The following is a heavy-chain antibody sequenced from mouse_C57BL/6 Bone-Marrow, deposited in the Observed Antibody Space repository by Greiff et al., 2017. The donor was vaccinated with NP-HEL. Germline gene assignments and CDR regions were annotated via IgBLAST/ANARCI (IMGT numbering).Heavy chain of an antibody. CDR1: GFNIKDYY. D-gene: IGHD1-1*01. V-gene: IGHV14-1*01. Sequence: EVQLQQSGAELVRPGASVKLSCTASGFNIKDYYMHWVKQRPEQGLEWIGRTDPEDGDTEYAPKFQGKATMTADTSSNTAYMQLSSLTSEDTAVYYCTADYYGSSFCWYFDVWGTGTTVTVSS. CDR3: TADYYGSSFCWYFDV. J-gene: IGHJ1*03. CDR2: TDPEDGDT.